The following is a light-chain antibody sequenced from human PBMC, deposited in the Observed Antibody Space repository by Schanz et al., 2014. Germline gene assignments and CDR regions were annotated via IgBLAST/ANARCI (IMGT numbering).Light chain of an antibody. Sequence: SYELTQPPSVSVSPGQTASITCSGDKLGKSACWYHQRPGQSPALVIYQDNKRPSGIPERFSGSNSGNTATLTISGAQAVDEADYYCQSYDSSLSVVVFGGGTKLTVL. J-gene: IGLJ2*01. CDR3: QSYDSSLSVVV. CDR2: QDN. V-gene: IGLV3-1*01. CDR1: KLGKS.